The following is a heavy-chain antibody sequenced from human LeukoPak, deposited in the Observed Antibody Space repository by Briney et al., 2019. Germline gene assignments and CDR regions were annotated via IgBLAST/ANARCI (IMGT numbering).Heavy chain of an antibody. CDR3: AKEDRSGGSCDY. CDR2: ISGSGGST. V-gene: IGHV3-23*01. Sequence: GGSLRLSCAASGFTFSSHWMSWARQAPGKGLEWVSAISGSGGSTYYADSVKGRFTISRDNSKNTLYLQMNSLRAEDTAVYYCAKEDRSGGSCDYWGQGTLVTVSS. CDR1: GFTFSSHW. D-gene: IGHD2-15*01. J-gene: IGHJ4*02.